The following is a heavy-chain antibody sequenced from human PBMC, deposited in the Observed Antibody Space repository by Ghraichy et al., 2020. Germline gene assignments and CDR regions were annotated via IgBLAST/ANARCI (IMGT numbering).Heavy chain of an antibody. CDR3: ARAHTYYDFWGGDY. CDR2: ISSSSSYI. CDR1: GFTFSSYS. Sequence: LSLTCAASGFTFSSYSMNWVRQAPGKGLEWVSSISSSSSYIYYADSVKGRFTISRDNAKNSLYLQMNSLRAEDTAVYYCARAHTYYDFWGGDYWGQGTQVTVSS. J-gene: IGHJ4*02. V-gene: IGHV3-21*01. D-gene: IGHD3-3*01.